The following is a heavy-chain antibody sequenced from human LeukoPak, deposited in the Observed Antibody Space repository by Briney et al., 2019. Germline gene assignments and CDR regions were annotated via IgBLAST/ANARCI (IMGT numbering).Heavy chain of an antibody. CDR3: ARRLVGTPDYFDY. J-gene: IGHJ4*02. CDR2: INQDGSDE. D-gene: IGHD4-23*01. Sequence: GGTLRLSCAASGFTFSSSWMSWVRHTPGKGLEWVANINQDGSDEYYVDSVKGRFTISRDNAKNSLYLQMNSLRAEDTAVYYCARRLVGTPDYFDYWGQGTLVTVSS. V-gene: IGHV3-7*01. CDR1: GFTFSSSW.